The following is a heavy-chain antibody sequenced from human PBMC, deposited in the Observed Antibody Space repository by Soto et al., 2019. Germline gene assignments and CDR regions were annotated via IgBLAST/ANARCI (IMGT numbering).Heavy chain of an antibody. Sequence: QVQLVQSGAEVKKPGSSVKVSCKASGGTFSSYAISWVRQAPGQGLEWMGGIIPIFGTANYAQKLQGRVTITADESTSTAYMELSSLRSEDTAVYYCAAPGEVVLADRYYFDYWGQGTLVTVSS. J-gene: IGHJ4*02. CDR2: IIPIFGTA. V-gene: IGHV1-69*01. D-gene: IGHD2-21*01. CDR3: AAPGEVVLADRYYFDY. CDR1: GGTFSSYA.